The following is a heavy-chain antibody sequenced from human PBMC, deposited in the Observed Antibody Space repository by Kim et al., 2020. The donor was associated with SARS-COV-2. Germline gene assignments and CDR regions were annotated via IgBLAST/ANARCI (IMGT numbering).Heavy chain of an antibody. D-gene: IGHD1-20*01. J-gene: IGHJ4*02. CDR1: GDSLSSSSHY. V-gene: IGHV4-39*01. Sequence: SETLSLTCTVSGDSLSSSSHYWAWIRQPPGKGLEWIGTIDVIRSTSYNPSLKSRVTISKDASKGQFFLKLSSVTASDTALYYCARSRVYNWSQQREFDSWGQGVLVTVSS. CDR2: IDVIRST. CDR3: ARSRVYNWSQQREFDS.